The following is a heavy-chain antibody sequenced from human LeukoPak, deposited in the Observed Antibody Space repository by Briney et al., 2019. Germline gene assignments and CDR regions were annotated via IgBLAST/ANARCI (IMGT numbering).Heavy chain of an antibody. J-gene: IGHJ4*02. V-gene: IGHV3-23*01. CDR1: GFTFSSYA. CDR2: ISGSGGST. Sequence: GGSLRLSCAASGFTFSSYAMSWVRQAPGKGLEWVSAISGSGGSTYYADSVKGRFTISRDNSKNTLYLQMNSLRAEDTAVYYCAKKNLFYGDNRGYFDYWGQGTLVTVSS. D-gene: IGHD4-23*01. CDR3: AKKNLFYGDNRGYFDY.